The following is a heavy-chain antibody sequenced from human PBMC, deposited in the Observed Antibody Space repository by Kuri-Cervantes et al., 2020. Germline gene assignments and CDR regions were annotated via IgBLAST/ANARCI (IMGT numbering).Heavy chain of an antibody. CDR2: INSDGSST. Sequence: GESLKISCAASGFTFSSYAMSWVRQAPGKGLVWVSRINSDGSSTSYAESVKGRVTISRDNAKNTLHLQMNSLRAEDTALYYCARGPYYFDLWGRGTLVTVSS. J-gene: IGHJ4*02. CDR3: ARGPYYFDL. V-gene: IGHV3-74*03. CDR1: GFTFSSYA.